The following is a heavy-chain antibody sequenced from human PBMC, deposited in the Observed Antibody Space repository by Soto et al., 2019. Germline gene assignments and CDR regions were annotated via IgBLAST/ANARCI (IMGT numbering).Heavy chain of an antibody. Sequence: VASVKVSCKASGYTFTSYDINWVRQATGQGLEWMGWMNPNSGNTGYAQKFQGRVTMTRNTSISTAYMGLSSLRSEDTAVYYCARGSPVGTTIPFDIWGQGTMVTVSS. D-gene: IGHD5-12*01. CDR1: GYTFTSYD. V-gene: IGHV1-8*01. CDR2: MNPNSGNT. CDR3: ARGSPVGTTIPFDI. J-gene: IGHJ3*02.